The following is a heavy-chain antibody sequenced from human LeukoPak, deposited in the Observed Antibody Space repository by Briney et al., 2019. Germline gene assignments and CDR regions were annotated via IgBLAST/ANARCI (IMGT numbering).Heavy chain of an antibody. CDR1: GYTFTSYD. CDR3: ARRSAGTDAFDI. V-gene: IGHV1-8*03. J-gene: IGHJ3*02. D-gene: IGHD1-1*01. CDR2: MNPNSGNT. Sequence: ASVKVSCKASGYTFTSYDINWVRQATGQGLEWMGWMNPNSGNTGYAQKFQGRVTITRNSSISTAYMELSSLRSEDTAVYYCARRSAGTDAFDIWGQGTMVTVSS.